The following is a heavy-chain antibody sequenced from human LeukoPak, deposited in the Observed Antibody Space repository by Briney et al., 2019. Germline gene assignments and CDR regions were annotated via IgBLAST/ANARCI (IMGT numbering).Heavy chain of an antibody. CDR3: ARRGVGRVVVAAGAFDI. V-gene: IGHV4-4*07. D-gene: IGHD2-15*01. Sequence: SETLSLTCTVSGGSISSYYWSWIRQPAGKGLEWIGRIYTSGSTNYNPSLKSRVTMSVDTSKNQFSLKLSSVTAADTAVYYCARRGVGRVVVAAGAFDIWGQGTMVTVSS. CDR1: GGSISSYY. CDR2: IYTSGST. J-gene: IGHJ3*02.